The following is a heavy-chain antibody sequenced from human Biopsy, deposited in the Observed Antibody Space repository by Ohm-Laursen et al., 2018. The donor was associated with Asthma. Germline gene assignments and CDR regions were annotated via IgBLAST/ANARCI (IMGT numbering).Heavy chain of an antibody. Sequence: VSSVKVSCKASGGTFRTYAFNWVRQAPGQGLEWMGGIIPMYGVPKDAQKFQGRATITADESTSTAYMEMSSLRSEDTAVYYCARVDAIMISCDFYFYAGFDLWGQGTTVRVSS. CDR3: ARVDAIMISCDFYFYAGFDL. V-gene: IGHV1-69*01. CDR1: GGTFRTYA. D-gene: IGHD3-16*01. CDR2: IIPMYGVP. J-gene: IGHJ6*02.